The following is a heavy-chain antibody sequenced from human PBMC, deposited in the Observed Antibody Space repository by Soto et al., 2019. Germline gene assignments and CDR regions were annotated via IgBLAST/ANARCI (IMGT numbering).Heavy chain of an antibody. CDR1: DYTFTRHG. J-gene: IGHJ4*02. CDR2: ISAYNGHT. D-gene: IGHD3-22*01. V-gene: IGHV1-18*01. CDR3: ARDPSNSDGYQLYLDY. Sequence: QVQLMQSGGEVKKPGASVKVSCKSSDYTFTRHGISWVRQAPGQGLEWMGWISAYNGHTEYAQKLQGRITMTTDTSTSTAYMELRSLRSDDTAVYYCARDPSNSDGYQLYLDYWGQGTLVTVSS.